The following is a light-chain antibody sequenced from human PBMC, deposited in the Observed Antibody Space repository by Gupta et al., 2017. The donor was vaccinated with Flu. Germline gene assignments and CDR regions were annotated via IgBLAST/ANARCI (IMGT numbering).Light chain of an antibody. CDR1: QTISSY. CDR3: QQSFSIPPT. J-gene: IGKJ4*01. V-gene: IGKV1-39*01. CDR2: AAS. Sequence: GDRVTITCLASQTISSYLNWYQQKPGKAPQLLISAASSLQSGFPSRFSGSGSGTDFTLTISSLQPEDFATYHCQQSFSIPPTFGGGTKVEIK.